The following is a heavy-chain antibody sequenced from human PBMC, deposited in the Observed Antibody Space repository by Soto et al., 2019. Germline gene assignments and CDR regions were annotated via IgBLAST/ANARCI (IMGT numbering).Heavy chain of an antibody. J-gene: IGHJ6*02. V-gene: IGHV3-30*18. CDR2: ISYDGSNK. D-gene: IGHD3-10*01. CDR3: AKDSYYGSGSYYYGMDV. Sequence: GGSLRLSCAASGFTFSSYGMYWVRQAPGKGLEWVAVISYDGSNKYYADSVKGRFTISRDNSKNTLYLQMNSLRAEDTAVYYCAKDSYYGSGSYYYGMDVWGQGTTVTVSS. CDR1: GFTFSSYG.